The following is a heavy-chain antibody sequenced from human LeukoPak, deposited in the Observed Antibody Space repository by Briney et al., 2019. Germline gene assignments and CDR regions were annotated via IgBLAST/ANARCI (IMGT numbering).Heavy chain of an antibody. CDR3: ARGKYSYGL. V-gene: IGHV4-34*01. CDR2: INHSGST. J-gene: IGHJ4*02. D-gene: IGHD5-18*01. CDR1: GGSFSGYY. Sequence: SETLSLTCAVYGGSFSGYYWSWIRQPPGKGLEWIGEINHSGSTNYNPSLKSRVTISVDTSKNQFSLKLSSVTAADTAVYYCARGKYSYGLWGQGTLVTVSS.